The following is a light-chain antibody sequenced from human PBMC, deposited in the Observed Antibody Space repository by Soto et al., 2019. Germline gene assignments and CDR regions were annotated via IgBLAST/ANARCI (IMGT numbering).Light chain of an antibody. CDR1: QSVSSR. V-gene: IGKV3D-15*01. CDR2: GAS. CDR3: QQYNDWPT. Sequence: ELVLMQSPGSLCLSPGERATVSWRASQSVSSRLAWYQQKPGQAPRLLISGASSRATGIPARFSGSGSGTEFTLTITSLQSEDFAVYYCQQYNDWPTFGQGTKVDI. J-gene: IGKJ1*01.